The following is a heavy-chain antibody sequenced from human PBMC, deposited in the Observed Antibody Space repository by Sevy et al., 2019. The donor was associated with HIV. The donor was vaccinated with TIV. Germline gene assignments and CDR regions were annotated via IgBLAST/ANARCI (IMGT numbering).Heavy chain of an antibody. V-gene: IGHV3-23*01. D-gene: IGHD2-8*01. J-gene: IGHJ4*02. CDR2: LSFGGGEI. Sequence: GGSLRLSCAASGFTFSKYSMSWVRQPPGKGLEWVSTLSFGGGEINYADSVKGRFTISRVNSKSSVYLQMNNLRPEDTAGYYCAREGCTKPHDYWGQGTLVTVSS. CDR3: AREGCTKPHDY. CDR1: GFTFSKYS.